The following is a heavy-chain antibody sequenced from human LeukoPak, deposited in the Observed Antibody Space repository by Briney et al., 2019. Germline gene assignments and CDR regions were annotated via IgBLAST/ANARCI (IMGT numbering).Heavy chain of an antibody. CDR1: GFTFSNSE. CDR3: ARDGSAWFDY. D-gene: IGHD6-19*01. Sequence: PGGSLRLSCAASGFTFSNSEMNWVRQAPGKGLEWVSYISGSGYTIFYADSVKGRFTSSRDNAKNSLFLQMNSLRAEDTAVYYCARDGSAWFDYWGQGALVTVSS. V-gene: IGHV3-48*03. CDR2: ISGSGYTI. J-gene: IGHJ5*01.